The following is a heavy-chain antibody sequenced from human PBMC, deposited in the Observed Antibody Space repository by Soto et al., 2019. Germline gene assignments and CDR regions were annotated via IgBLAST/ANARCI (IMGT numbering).Heavy chain of an antibody. CDR1: GFHFGSFG. CDR2: IVVASGRT. Sequence: GASVKVSCKASGFHFGSFGIQFLRQTRGRGLEWIGWIVVASGRTNYARQFQGRVAFSRDMSSTTAYMDLYDLKADDTAVYFCSADHPHTAIGWPVWGQGTTVTVSS. J-gene: IGHJ6*02. V-gene: IGHV1-58*02. CDR3: SADHPHTAIGWPV.